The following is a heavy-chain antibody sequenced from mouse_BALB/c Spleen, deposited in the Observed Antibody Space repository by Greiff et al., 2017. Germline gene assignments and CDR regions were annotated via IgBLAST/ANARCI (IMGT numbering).Heavy chain of an antibody. CDR3: ARDPHYYGLYAMDY. D-gene: IGHD1-1*01. CDR1: GFTFTDYY. Sequence: EVQLVESGGGLVQPGGSLRLSCATSGFTFTDYYMSWVRQPPGKALEWLGFIRNKANGYTTEYSASVKGRFTISRDNSQSILYLQMNTLRAEDSATYYCARDPHYYGLYAMDYWGQGTSVTVSS. V-gene: IGHV7-3*02. J-gene: IGHJ4*01. CDR2: IRNKANGYTT.